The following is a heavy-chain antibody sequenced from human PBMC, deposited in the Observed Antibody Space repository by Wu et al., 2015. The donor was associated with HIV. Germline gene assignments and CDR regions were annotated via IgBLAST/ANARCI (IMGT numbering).Heavy chain of an antibody. CDR1: GYTFTGYY. V-gene: IGHV1-2*02. Sequence: QVQLVQSGAEVKKPGASVKVSCKASGYTFTGYYMHWVRQAPGQGLEWMGWINPNSGGTNYAQKFQGRVTMTRDTSISTAYMELSRLRSDDTAVYYCARDLTRRDGYNPLFNYWGQGTLVTVSS. J-gene: IGHJ4*02. CDR2: INPNSGGT. CDR3: ARDLTRRDGYNPLFNY. D-gene: IGHD5-24*01.